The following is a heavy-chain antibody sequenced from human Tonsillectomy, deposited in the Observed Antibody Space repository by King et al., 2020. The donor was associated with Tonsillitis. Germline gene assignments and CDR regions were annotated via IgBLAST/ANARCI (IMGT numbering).Heavy chain of an antibody. J-gene: IGHJ3*02. CDR3: AKELGDEVGDGFDI. V-gene: IGHV3-23*04. CDR2: ISGSGGST. D-gene: IGHD1-26*01. CDR1: GFPFNNYA. Sequence: VQLVESGGGLVQPGGSLRLSCAASGFPFNNYAMSWVRQPPGKGLEWVSAISGSGGSTYYADSVKGRLTISRDNSKNTQYLQMNSRRVEDTAVYYCAKELGDEVGDGFDIWGQGTMVTVSS.